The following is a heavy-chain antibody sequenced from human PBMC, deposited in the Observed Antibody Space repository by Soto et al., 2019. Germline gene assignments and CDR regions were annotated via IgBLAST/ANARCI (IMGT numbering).Heavy chain of an antibody. V-gene: IGHV1-46*01. CDR3: ARRKERSGPNYFDF. CDR2: INPSGGST. Sequence: ASVQVPCKASGYTFTSYYMHWVRQAPGQGLEWMGIINPSGGSTCYAQKFRGRVTMTTSSTITTAYMELSGLRYEDTAVYYWARRKERSGPNYFDFGGQGTLVTVSS. J-gene: IGHJ4*02. CDR1: GYTFTSYY. D-gene: IGHD6-25*01.